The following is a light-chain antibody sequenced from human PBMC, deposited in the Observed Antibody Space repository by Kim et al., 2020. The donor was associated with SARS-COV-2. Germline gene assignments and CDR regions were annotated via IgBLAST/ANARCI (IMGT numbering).Light chain of an antibody. V-gene: IGLV3-19*01. CDR2: GKN. CDR1: SLRSYY. CDR3: NCRDSSGNHHWV. Sequence: SSELTQDPAVSVALGQTVRITCQGASLRSYYASWYQQKPGQAPVLVIYGKNNRPSGIPDRFSGSSSGNTASLTITGAQAEDEADYYCNCRDSSGNHHWVFDGGNQLTVL. J-gene: IGLJ3*02.